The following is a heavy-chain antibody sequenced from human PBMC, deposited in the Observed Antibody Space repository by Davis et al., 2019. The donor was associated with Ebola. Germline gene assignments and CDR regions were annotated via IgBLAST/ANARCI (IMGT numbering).Heavy chain of an antibody. D-gene: IGHD5-18*01. Sequence: PSETLSLTYAISGDSVSSAGWNWIRQSPSRGLEWLGRTYYKSKWYNDYAASVKSRITINPDTSKNQFTLQLTSVTPEDTALYYCARGWLRGGMDVWGEGTTVTV. J-gene: IGHJ6*02. CDR3: ARGWLRGGMDV. CDR1: GDSVSSAG. CDR2: TYYKSKWYN. V-gene: IGHV6-1*01.